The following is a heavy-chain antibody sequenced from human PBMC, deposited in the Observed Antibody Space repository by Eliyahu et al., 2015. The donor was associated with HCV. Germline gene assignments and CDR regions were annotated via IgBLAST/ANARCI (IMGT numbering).Heavy chain of an antibody. Sequence: VQLVEXGGRLVQPGRSLRLSCTASGFNFGDYXMSWVRQAPGEGLGWVGFIRSNSYGGTTEYAASVKGRFSISRDDSNTIAYLQMNSLKPEDTAMYYCTRGIDFWGQGTLVTVSS. J-gene: IGHJ4*02. CDR2: IRSNSYGGTT. CDR3: TRGIDF. V-gene: IGHV3-49*04. CDR1: GFNFGDYX.